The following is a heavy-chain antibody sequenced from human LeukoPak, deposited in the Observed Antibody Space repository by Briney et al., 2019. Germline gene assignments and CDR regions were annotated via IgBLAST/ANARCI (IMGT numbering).Heavy chain of an antibody. V-gene: IGHV4-39*01. J-gene: IGHJ6*02. CDR3: APIAVTTGALDV. CDR2: IYYSGST. Sequence: PSETLSLTCTVSGGSISSTYYWAWIRQPPGKGLEWIGSIYYSGSTYYNPSLKSRVTISVDTSKNRFSLKLSSVTAADTAVYYCAPIAVTTGALDVWGQGTTVTVSS. CDR1: GGSISSTYY. D-gene: IGHD6-19*01.